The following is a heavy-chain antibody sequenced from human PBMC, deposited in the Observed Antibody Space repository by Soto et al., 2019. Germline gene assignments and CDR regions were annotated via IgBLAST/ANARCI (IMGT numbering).Heavy chain of an antibody. CDR3: RMNGYPFAY. Sequence: QVQLVQSGAEVKKPGSSMKVSCKASGGTFSDFTVNWVRQAPGQGLEWMGRIIPILDIATAAQKFQGRLTITADKSTSTAYMELNSLRSEDTAMYYCRMNGYPFAYWGQGTLVTVSS. J-gene: IGHJ4*02. D-gene: IGHD5-12*01. V-gene: IGHV1-69*02. CDR1: GGTFSDFT. CDR2: IIPILDIA.